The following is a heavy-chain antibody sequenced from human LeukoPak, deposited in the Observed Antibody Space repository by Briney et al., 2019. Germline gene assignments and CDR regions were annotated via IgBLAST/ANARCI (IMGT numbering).Heavy chain of an antibody. Sequence: SETLSLTCTVSGGSISSYYWSWIRQPPGKGLEWIGYIYYSGSTNYNPSLKSRVTISVDTSKNQFSLKLSSVTAADTAVYYCAREAPCSSTSCYSVMDVWGKGTTVTVSS. CDR3: AREAPCSSTSCYSVMDV. D-gene: IGHD2-2*02. CDR1: GGSISSYY. V-gene: IGHV4-59*01. J-gene: IGHJ6*03. CDR2: IYYSGST.